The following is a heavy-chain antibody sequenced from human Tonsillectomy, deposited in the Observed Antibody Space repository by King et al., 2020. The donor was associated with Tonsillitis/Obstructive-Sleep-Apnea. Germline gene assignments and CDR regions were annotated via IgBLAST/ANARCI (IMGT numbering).Heavy chain of an antibody. V-gene: IGHV3-11*05. CDR2: ISSSSSYT. J-gene: IGHJ4*02. Sequence: VQLVESGGGLVKPGGSLRLSCAASGFTFSDYYMSWIRQAPGKGLEWVSYISSSSSYTNYADSVKGRFTISRDNAKNSLYLQMNSLRAEDTAVYYCACCSGGSCYSAVYWGQGTLVTVSS. CDR3: ACCSGGSCYSAVY. D-gene: IGHD2-15*01. CDR1: GFTFSDYY.